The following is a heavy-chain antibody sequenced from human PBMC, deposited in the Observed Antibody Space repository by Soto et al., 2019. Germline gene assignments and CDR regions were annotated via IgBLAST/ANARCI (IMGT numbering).Heavy chain of an antibody. Sequence: SETLSLTCTVSGGYIISYYWSWIRQPPGKGLEWIGYIYYSGSTNYNPSLESRVTISVDTSKNQFSLKLSSVTAADTAVYYCATYYYDSSGYYRDYWGQGTLVTVSS. D-gene: IGHD3-22*01. CDR2: IYYSGST. CDR1: GGYIISYY. V-gene: IGHV4-59*01. CDR3: ATYYYDSSGYYRDY. J-gene: IGHJ4*02.